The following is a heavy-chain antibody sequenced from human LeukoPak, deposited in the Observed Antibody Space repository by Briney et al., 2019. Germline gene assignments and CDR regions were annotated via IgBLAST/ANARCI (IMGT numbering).Heavy chain of an antibody. J-gene: IGHJ3*02. CDR3: ARDRSPTYYYDSSGPGDAFDI. CDR2: IYTSGST. V-gene: IGHV4-4*07. D-gene: IGHD3-22*01. CDR1: GGSISSYY. Sequence: SETLSLTCTVSGGSISSYYWSWIRQPAGKGLEWIGRIYTSGSTNYNPSLKSRVTMSVDTSKNQFSLKLSSVTAADTAVYYCARDRSPTYYYDSSGPGDAFDIWGQGTMVTVSS.